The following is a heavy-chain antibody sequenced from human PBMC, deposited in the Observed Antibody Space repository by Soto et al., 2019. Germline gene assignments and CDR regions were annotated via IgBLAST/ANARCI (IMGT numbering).Heavy chain of an antibody. CDR3: AKDQGGYCSGGSCLNFDY. V-gene: IGHV3-23*01. J-gene: IGHJ4*02. D-gene: IGHD2-15*01. CDR1: GFTFSSYA. Sequence: GGSLRLSCAASGFTFSSYAMSWVRQAPGKGLEWVSAISGSGGSTYYADSVKGRFTISRDNSKNTLYLQMNSLRAEDTAVYYCAKDQGGYCSGGSCLNFDYWGQGTLVTVSS. CDR2: ISGSGGST.